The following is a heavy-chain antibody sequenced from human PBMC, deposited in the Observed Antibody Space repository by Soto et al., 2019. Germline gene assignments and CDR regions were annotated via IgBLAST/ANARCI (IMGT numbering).Heavy chain of an antibody. CDR1: GYTFTSYY. CDR2: INPSGGST. Sequence: ASVKVSCKASGYTFTSYYMHWVRQAPGQGLEWMRIINPSGGSTSYAQKFQGRVTMTRDTSTSTVYMELSSLRSGDTAVYYCARDMFDVVVVAAPPNYYYYGMDVWGQGTTVTSP. CDR3: ARDMFDVVVVAAPPNYYYYGMDV. D-gene: IGHD2-15*01. V-gene: IGHV1-46*01. J-gene: IGHJ6*02.